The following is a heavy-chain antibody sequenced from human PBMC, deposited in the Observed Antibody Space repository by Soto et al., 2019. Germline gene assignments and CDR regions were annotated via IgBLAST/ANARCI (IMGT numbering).Heavy chain of an antibody. CDR2: IYHSGST. CDR3: ARVRKVELRYFDWLSYFDY. CDR1: SGSISSSNW. V-gene: IGHV4-4*02. J-gene: IGHJ4*02. Sequence: PSETLSLTCAVSSGSISSSNWWSWVRQPPGKGLEWIGEIYHSGSTNYNPSLKSRVTISVDKSKNQFSLKLSSVTAADTAVYYCARVRKVELRYFDWLSYFDYWGQGTLVTVSS. D-gene: IGHD3-9*01.